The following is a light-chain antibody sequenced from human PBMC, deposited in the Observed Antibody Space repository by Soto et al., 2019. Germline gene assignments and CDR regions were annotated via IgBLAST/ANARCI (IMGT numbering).Light chain of an antibody. J-gene: IGLJ3*02. V-gene: IGLV2-11*01. Sequence: QSALTQPRSVSGSPGQTVTVSCTGTSSDVGAYNYVSWYRHHPGNAPKFLIYDVSRRPSGGPDRFSASKSGNTASLTISGLQAEDEAEDYCSSYAGSYTWVFGGGTKLTVL. CDR1: SSDVGAYNY. CDR3: SSYAGSYTWV. CDR2: DVS.